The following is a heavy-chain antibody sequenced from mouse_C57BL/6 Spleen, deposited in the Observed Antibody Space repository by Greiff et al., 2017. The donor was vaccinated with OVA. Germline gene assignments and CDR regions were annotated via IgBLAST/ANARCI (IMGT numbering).Heavy chain of an antibody. J-gene: IGHJ1*03. Sequence: EVKLVESGPELVKPGASVKMSCKASGYTFTDYNMHWVKQSHGKSLEWIGYINPNNGGTSYNQKFKGKATLTVNKSSSTAYMALRSLTSEDSAVYYCARGGLLRYFDVWGTGTTVTVSS. CDR3: ARGGLLRYFDV. CDR2: INPNNGGT. CDR1: GYTFTDYN. D-gene: IGHD2-3*01. V-gene: IGHV1-22*01.